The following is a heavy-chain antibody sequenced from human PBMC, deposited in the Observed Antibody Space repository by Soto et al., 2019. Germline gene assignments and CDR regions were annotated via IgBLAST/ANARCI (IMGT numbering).Heavy chain of an antibody. CDR1: GLTCISYA. CDR2: ISYDGSNK. Sequence: GGSLRLSSTASGLTCISYAMHWVRQAPGKGLKWMAVISYDGSNKYYADSVKGRFTISRDNSKNTLYLQMNSLRAEDTAVYYCAKSYDSSGFYPDYWGQGTLVTVSS. CDR3: AKSYDSSGFYPDY. D-gene: IGHD3-22*01. J-gene: IGHJ4*02. V-gene: IGHV3-30*18.